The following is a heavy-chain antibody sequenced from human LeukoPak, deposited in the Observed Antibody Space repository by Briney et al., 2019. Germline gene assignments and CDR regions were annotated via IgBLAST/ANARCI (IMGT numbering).Heavy chain of an antibody. CDR2: ISANNGDT. CDR3: ATGYRHDY. V-gene: IGHV1-18*04. J-gene: IGHJ4*02. CDR1: GYTFTSYG. Sequence: ASVKVSCKTSGYTFTSYGISWVRQAPGQGLEWMAWISANNGDTNYAQKVQGRVVLSTDTSTNTAYMELRYLMFDDTAVYYCATGYRHDYWGQGTLVIVSS. D-gene: IGHD2-2*02.